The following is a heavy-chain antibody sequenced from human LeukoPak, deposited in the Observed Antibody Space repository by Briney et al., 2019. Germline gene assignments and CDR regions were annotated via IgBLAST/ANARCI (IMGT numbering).Heavy chain of an antibody. V-gene: IGHV4-34*01. D-gene: IGHD3-22*01. CDR1: GGSFSGYY. CDR2: INHSGST. CDR3: ARAPYYYDSSGYYYLDY. J-gene: IGHJ4*02. Sequence: SETLSLTCAVYGGSFSGYYWSWIRQPPGKGLEWIGEINHSGSTNYNPSLKSRVTISVDTSKSQFSLKLSSVTAADTAVYYCARAPYYYDSSGYYYLDYWGQGTLVTVSS.